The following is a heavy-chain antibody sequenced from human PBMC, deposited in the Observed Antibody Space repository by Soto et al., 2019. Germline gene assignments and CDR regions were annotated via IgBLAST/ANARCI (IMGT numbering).Heavy chain of an antibody. Sequence: QITLKESGPTLVKPTQTLTLTCTFSGFSLSSTRMAVGWIRQPPGKALEWLALIYWDDDKRYSPFLKSRLTITKDTSKNQVVLTMSNMDPVHTARYYCAHIVVAGLGYYFDYWGPGTLVTVSS. V-gene: IGHV2-5*02. J-gene: IGHJ4*02. CDR2: IYWDDDK. D-gene: IGHD6-19*01. CDR3: AHIVVAGLGYYFDY. CDR1: GFSLSSTRMA.